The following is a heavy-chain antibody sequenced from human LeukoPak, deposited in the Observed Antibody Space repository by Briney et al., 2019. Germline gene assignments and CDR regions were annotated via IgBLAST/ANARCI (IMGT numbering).Heavy chain of an antibody. V-gene: IGHV3-23*01. Sequence: GGSLRLSCAASGFTFSSYAMSWVRQAPGKGLEWVSAISGSGGSTYYADSAKGRFTISRDNSKSTLYLQMNSLRAEDTAVYYCAKVGSSSFYDSSGYYNYWGQGTLVTVSS. CDR3: AKVGSSSFYDSSGYYNY. D-gene: IGHD3-22*01. CDR2: ISGSGGST. J-gene: IGHJ4*02. CDR1: GFTFSSYA.